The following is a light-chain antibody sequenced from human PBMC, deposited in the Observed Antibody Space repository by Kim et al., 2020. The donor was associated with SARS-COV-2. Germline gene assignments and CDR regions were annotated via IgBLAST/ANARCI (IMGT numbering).Light chain of an antibody. J-gene: IGLJ3*02. CDR2: GVS. V-gene: IGLV2-14*03. CDR3: SSLASSNSWV. CDR1: NNDIGDYNY. Sequence: QSALTQPASMSASPGQSITISCTGTNNDIGDYNYVSWYQQHPGKAPKLVIYGVSERPSGVSYRFSASKSGNTASLTISGLRAEDEADYYCSSLASSNSWVFGGGTKLTVL.